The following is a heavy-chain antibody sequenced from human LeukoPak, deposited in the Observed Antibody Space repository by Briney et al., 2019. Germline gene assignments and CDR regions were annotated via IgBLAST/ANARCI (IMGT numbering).Heavy chain of an antibody. CDR3: ARGRPRYGSGTTRGIWFDP. Sequence: SETLSLTCTVSGGSMSSSSYYWGWVRQPPGKGLEWIGEINHSGSTNYNPSLKSRVTISVDTSKNQFSLKLSSVTAADTAVYYCARGRPRYGSGTTRGIWFDPWGQGTLVTVSS. CDR2: INHSGST. CDR1: GGSMSSSSYY. D-gene: IGHD3-10*01. J-gene: IGHJ5*02. V-gene: IGHV4-39*07.